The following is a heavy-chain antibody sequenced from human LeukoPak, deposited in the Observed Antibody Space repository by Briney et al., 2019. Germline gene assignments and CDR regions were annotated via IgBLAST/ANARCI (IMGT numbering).Heavy chain of an antibody. CDR3: ARGRVISGQGKVRFDP. D-gene: IGHD2-21*01. CDR1: GGSISSSSYY. J-gene: IGHJ5*02. CDR2: IYYSGST. V-gene: IGHV4-39*07. Sequence: SETLSLTCTVSGGSISSSSYYWGWIRQPPGKGLEWIGSIYYSGSTYYNPSLKSRVTISVDTSKNQFSLKLSSVTAADTAVYYCARGRVISGQGKVRFDPWGQGTLVTVSS.